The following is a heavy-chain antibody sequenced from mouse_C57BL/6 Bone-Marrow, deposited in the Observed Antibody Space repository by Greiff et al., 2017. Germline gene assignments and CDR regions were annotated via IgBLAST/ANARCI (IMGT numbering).Heavy chain of an antibody. CDR3: ARESYGGGGFDY. CDR2: ISDGGSYT. Sequence: EVNVVESGGGLVKPGGSLKLSCAASGFTFSSYAMSWVRQTPEKRLEWVATISDGGSYTYYPDNVKGRFTISRDYATNKLYLHISHLTSEDTARDYCARESYGGGGFDYWGQGTTLTVSS. J-gene: IGHJ2*01. V-gene: IGHV5-4*01. CDR1: GFTFSSYA. D-gene: IGHD1-1*02.